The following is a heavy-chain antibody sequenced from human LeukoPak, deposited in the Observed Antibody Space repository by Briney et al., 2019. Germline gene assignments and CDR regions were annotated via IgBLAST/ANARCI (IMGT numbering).Heavy chain of an antibody. Sequence: KTSETLSLTCTVSGGSIGSYYWSWIRQPPGKGLEWIGYIYTSGSTNYNPSLKSRVTISVDTSKNQFSLKLSSVTAADTAVYYCAGLQYSYHDYWGQGTLVTVSS. CDR1: GGSIGSYY. V-gene: IGHV4-4*09. CDR2: IYTSGST. D-gene: IGHD5-18*01. CDR3: AGLQYSYHDY. J-gene: IGHJ4*02.